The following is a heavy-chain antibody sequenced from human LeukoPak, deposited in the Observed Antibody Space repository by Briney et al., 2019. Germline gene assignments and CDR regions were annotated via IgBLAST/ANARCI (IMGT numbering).Heavy chain of an antibody. CDR3: ARGLYYGSGSYGIPYYFDY. CDR1: GGSISSGGYY. D-gene: IGHD3-10*01. CDR2: INHSGST. Sequence: SETLSLTCTVSGGSISSGGYYWSWIRQPPGKGLEWIGEINHSGSTNYNPSLKSRVTISVDTSKNQFSLKLSSVTAADTAVYYCARGLYYGSGSYGIPYYFDYWGQGTLVTVSS. J-gene: IGHJ4*02. V-gene: IGHV4-39*07.